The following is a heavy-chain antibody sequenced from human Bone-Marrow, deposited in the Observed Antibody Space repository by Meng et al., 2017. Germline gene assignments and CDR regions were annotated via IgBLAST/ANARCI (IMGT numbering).Heavy chain of an antibody. D-gene: IGHD1-1*01. Sequence: LQQGGLGMLKPCAILTLTVIVSGESFNKGNYWTWLRQPPGKGLEWFGEINHSGGTDYNPSLKSRVTISQDKSKNKFSLKMNSVIAADTAVYFCARGQLILRTWGQGTLVTVSS. CDR3: ARGQLILRT. CDR1: GESFNKGNY. J-gene: IGHJ4*02. V-gene: IGHV4-34*01. CDR2: INHSGGT.